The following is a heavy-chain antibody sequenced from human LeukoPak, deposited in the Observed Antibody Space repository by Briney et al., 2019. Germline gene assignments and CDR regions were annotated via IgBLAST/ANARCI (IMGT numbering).Heavy chain of an antibody. V-gene: IGHV3-53*01. D-gene: IGHD3-22*01. Sequence: GGSLRLSCAASGFTFDDYGMSWVRQAPGKGLEWVSVIYSGGSTNYADSVKGRFTISRDNSKNTLYLQMNSLRAEDTAVYYCAREGYYDSSGQDWGQGTLVTVSS. J-gene: IGHJ4*02. CDR3: AREGYYDSSGQD. CDR1: GFTFDDYG. CDR2: IYSGGST.